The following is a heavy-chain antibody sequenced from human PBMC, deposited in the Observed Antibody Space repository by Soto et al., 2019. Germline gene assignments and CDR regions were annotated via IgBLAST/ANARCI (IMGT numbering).Heavy chain of an antibody. Sequence: GHAVKLSNKGGAYRFSVSLKACVRQMPGKGLELMGIIYPSDSDTRYRPSFQGQVTISADKSISSAYLQWSSLRASDTAMYYCARGGVSTRTFDYWGQGTPVKVSS. CDR1: AYRFSVSL. V-gene: IGHV5-51*01. CDR2: IYPSDSDT. J-gene: IGHJ4*02. CDR3: ARGGVSTRTFDY. D-gene: IGHD3-3*01.